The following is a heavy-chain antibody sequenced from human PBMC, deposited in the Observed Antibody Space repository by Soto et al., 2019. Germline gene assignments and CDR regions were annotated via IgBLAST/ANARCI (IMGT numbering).Heavy chain of an antibody. CDR3: ARDQSGYVGHGY. V-gene: IGHV1-18*01. D-gene: IGHD5-12*01. CDR2: ISAYNGNT. J-gene: IGHJ4*02. Sequence: QVQLVQSGAEVKKPGASVKVSCKASGYTFSSYGISWVRQAPGQGLAWMGWISAYNGNTNYAQKLQGRVTMTTDTSTSTAYLDLRSMSSDDTAVYYCARDQSGYVGHGYWGQGTLVTVSS. CDR1: GYTFSSYG.